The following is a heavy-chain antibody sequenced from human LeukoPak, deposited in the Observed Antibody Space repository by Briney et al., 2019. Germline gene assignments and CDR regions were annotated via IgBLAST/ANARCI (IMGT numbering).Heavy chain of an antibody. CDR1: GGSISSYY. CDR3: ARDILGGIAAAGTGWWFDP. J-gene: IGHJ5*02. CDR2: IYYSGST. V-gene: IGHV4-59*01. Sequence: PSETLSLTCTVSGGSISSYYWSWIRQPPGKGLEWIGYIYYSGSTNYNPSLKSRVTISVDTSKNQFSLKLSSVTAADTAVYYCARDILGGIAAAGTGWWFDPWGQGTLVTVSS. D-gene: IGHD6-13*01.